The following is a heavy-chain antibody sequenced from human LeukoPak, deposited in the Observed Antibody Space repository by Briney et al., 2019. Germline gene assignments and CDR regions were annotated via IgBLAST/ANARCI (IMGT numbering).Heavy chain of an antibody. CDR3: ARIRYDSLGYLDH. D-gene: IGHD3-22*01. Sequence: PSETLSLTCTVSAGSISSYYWGWIRQSPGKGLEWIGYIYYSGSTNYNPSLMSRLTISVDTSKNQFSLKLSSVTAADTAVYYCARIRYDSLGYLDHWGQGILVTVSS. CDR2: IYYSGST. J-gene: IGHJ4*02. V-gene: IGHV4-59*01. CDR1: AGSISSYY.